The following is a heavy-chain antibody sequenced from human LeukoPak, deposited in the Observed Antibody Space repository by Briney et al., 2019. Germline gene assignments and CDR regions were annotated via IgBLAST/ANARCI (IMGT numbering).Heavy chain of an antibody. J-gene: IGHJ5*02. V-gene: IGHV1-2*02. CDR3: ARDHSIAAAGNWFDP. CDR2: INPKSGGT. Sequence: ASVKVSCKASGYTFTGYYMHWVRQAPGQGLEWMGWINPKSGGTNYAQKFQGRVTMTRDTSISTAYMELSRLRSDDTAVYYCARDHSIAAAGNWFDPWGQGTLVTVSS. CDR1: GYTFTGYY. D-gene: IGHD6-13*01.